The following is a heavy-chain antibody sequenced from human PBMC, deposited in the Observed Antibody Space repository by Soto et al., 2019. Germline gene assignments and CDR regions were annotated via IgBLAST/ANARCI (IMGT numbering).Heavy chain of an antibody. J-gene: IGHJ6*02. CDR3: ARDILGYCSSTSCYTRPYYYYGMDV. V-gene: IGHV4-34*01. CDR2: INHSGST. Sequence: SETLSLTCAVYGGSFSGYYWSWIRQPPGKGLEWIGEINHSGSTNYNPSLKSRATISVDTSKNQFSLKLSSVTAADTAVYYCARDILGYCSSTSCYTRPYYYYGMDVWGQGTTVTVSS. D-gene: IGHD2-2*02. CDR1: GGSFSGYY.